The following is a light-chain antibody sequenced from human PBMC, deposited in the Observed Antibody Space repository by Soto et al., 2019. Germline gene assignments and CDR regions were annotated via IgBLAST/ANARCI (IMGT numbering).Light chain of an antibody. V-gene: IGKV3-11*01. Sequence: IFFAQSPGTPALASGEKATPPFRASQSISDTLAWYQQKPGQAPRLLIHGASTRATGFPARFSGSGSGTDFTLTISSLEPEDFAVYYCQQRSNWPPITFGQGTRLEIK. CDR1: QSISDT. CDR3: QQRSNWPPIT. J-gene: IGKJ5*01. CDR2: GAS.